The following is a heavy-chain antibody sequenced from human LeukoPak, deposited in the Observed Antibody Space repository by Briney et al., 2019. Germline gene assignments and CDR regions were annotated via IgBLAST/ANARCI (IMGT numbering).Heavy chain of an antibody. D-gene: IGHD6-19*01. CDR3: ARVGWAVARKVDY. CDR2: ISYDGSNK. Sequence: GRSLRLSCAASGFTFSSYAMHWVRQAPGKGLEWVAVISYDGSNKYYADSVKGRFTISRDNARNTLYLQMNSLRAEDTGVYYCARVGWAVARKVDYWGRGTLVTVSS. CDR1: GFTFSSYA. V-gene: IGHV3-30*04. J-gene: IGHJ4*02.